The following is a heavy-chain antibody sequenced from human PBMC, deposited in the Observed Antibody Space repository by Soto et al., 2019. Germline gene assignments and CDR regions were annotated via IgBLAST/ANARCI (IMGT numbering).Heavy chain of an antibody. Sequence: QVQLQQWGAGLLKPSETLSLTCAVYGGSFSGYYWSWIRQPPGKGLEWIGEINHSGSTNYNPSLKGRVTISVDTSKNQFSLKLSSVTAADTAVYYCARGRIAAAGTIWFDPWGQGTLVTVSS. V-gene: IGHV4-34*01. J-gene: IGHJ5*02. CDR2: INHSGST. CDR1: GGSFSGYY. D-gene: IGHD6-13*01. CDR3: ARGRIAAAGTIWFDP.